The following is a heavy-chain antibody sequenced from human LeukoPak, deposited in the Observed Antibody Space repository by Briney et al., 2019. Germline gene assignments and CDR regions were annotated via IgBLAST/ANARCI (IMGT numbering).Heavy chain of an antibody. D-gene: IGHD3-22*01. Sequence: GGSLRLSCAASGFAFSYAWMNWVRQAPGKGLEWVSSISSSSSYIYYADSVKGRFTISRDNAKNSLYLQMNSLRAEDTAVYYCARGGYYDSSGYKDYWGQGTLVTVSS. CDR1: GFAFSYAW. CDR2: ISSSSSYI. CDR3: ARGGYYDSSGYKDY. V-gene: IGHV3-21*01. J-gene: IGHJ4*02.